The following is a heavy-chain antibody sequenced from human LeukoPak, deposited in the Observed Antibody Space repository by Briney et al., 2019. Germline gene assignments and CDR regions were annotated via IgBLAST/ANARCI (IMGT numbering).Heavy chain of an antibody. CDR2: MNPNSGNT. J-gene: IGHJ4*02. Sequence: ASVKVSCKASGYDFTGYYMHWVRQAPGQGLEWMGWMNPNSGNTGYAQKFQGRVTMTRDMSTSTVYMELSSLRSEDTAVYYCARETGYSYGYGYWGQGTLVTVSS. V-gene: IGHV1-8*02. CDR1: GYDFTGYY. D-gene: IGHD5-18*01. CDR3: ARETGYSYGYGY.